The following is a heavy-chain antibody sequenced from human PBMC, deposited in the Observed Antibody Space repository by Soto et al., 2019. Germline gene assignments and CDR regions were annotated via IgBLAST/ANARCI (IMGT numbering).Heavy chain of an antibody. D-gene: IGHD3-10*01. V-gene: IGHV3-11*05. CDR2: IDSGSRYK. Sequence: PGVSLRLSCAASGFTFSDYYMSWFRRAPGKGLEWLSYIDSGSRYKNYADSVKGRSTIPRDNAQNTLHLELNSLKVEDTATYFCARGLLYGGDPPPSDYWGQGTGVTVSS. CDR1: GFTFSDYY. J-gene: IGHJ4*02. CDR3: ARGLLYGGDPPPSDY.